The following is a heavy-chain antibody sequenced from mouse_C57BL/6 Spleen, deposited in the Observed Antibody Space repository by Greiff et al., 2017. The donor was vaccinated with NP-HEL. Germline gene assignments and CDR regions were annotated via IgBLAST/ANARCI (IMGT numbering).Heavy chain of an antibody. CDR3: ARNYGSSYSWYFDV. CDR1: GYAFSSSW. D-gene: IGHD1-1*01. CDR2: IYPGDGDT. V-gene: IGHV1-82*01. Sequence: ESGPELVKPGASVKISCKASGYAFSSSWMNWVKQRPGKGLEWIGRIYPGDGDTNYNGKFKGKATLTADKSSSTAYMQRSSLTSEDSAVYFCARNYGSSYSWYFDVWGTGTTVTVSS. J-gene: IGHJ1*03.